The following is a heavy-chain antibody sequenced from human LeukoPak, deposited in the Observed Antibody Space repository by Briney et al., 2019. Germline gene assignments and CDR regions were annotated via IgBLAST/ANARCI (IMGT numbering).Heavy chain of an antibody. J-gene: IGHJ5*02. D-gene: IGHD1-1*01. CDR3: ARVTVKWNDVTWFDP. Sequence: SETLSLTCTVSGGSISSHYWSWIRQPPGKGLEWIGNIHYSGSTNYNPSLKSRVTISVDTSKDQFTLRLNSVTAADTAVYYCARVTVKWNDVTWFDPWGQGILVTVSS. CDR2: IHYSGST. V-gene: IGHV4-59*11. CDR1: GGSISSHY.